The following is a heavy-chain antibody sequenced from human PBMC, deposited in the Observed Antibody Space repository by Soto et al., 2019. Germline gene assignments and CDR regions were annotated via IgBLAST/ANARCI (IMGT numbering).Heavy chain of an antibody. J-gene: IGHJ5*02. CDR2: IKSDGSST. V-gene: IGHV3-74*01. Sequence: EVQLVESGGGIVQPGGSLRLSCAASGFTFSTYWMHWVRQAPGKGLVWVSRIKSDGSSTSYADSVKGRFTISRDNAKNTLYLQMNSLRVEDTAVYYCARSDWFDPWGQGTLVTVSS. CDR3: ARSDWFDP. CDR1: GFTFSTYW.